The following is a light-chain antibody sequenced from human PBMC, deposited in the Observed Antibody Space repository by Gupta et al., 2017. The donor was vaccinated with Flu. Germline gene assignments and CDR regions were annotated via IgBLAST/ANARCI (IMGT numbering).Light chain of an antibody. CDR1: QRRGGSDGNTF. V-gene: IGKV2-30*01. Sequence: VALGKPASICCSTSQRRGGSDGNTFLGWFQQRPGQSPRRLIYKASRRDSGVPDSFSGSGSGTDFTLKFSSVEAEDVGIYYCPQRKHCPITFGQGTHVDI. CDR2: KAS. CDR3: PQRKHCPIT. J-gene: IGKJ5*01.